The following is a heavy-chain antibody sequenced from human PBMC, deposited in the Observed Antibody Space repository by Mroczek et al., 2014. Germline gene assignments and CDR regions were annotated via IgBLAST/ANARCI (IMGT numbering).Heavy chain of an antibody. Sequence: QVQLQESGPGLVKPSETLSLTRTVSGGSISSYYWSWIRQPPGKGLEWIGYIYYSGSTNYNPSLKSRVTISVDTSKNQFSLKLSSVTAADTAVYYCARAGYQLLYPRGGYYMDVWGKGTTVTVSS. CDR2: IYYSGST. CDR3: ARAGYQLLYPRGGYYMDV. J-gene: IGHJ6*03. CDR1: GGSISSYY. V-gene: IGHV4-59*01. D-gene: IGHD2-2*02.